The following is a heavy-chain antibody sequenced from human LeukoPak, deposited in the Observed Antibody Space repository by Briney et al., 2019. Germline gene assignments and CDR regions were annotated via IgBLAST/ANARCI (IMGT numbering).Heavy chain of an antibody. J-gene: IGHJ6*03. Sequence: GGSLRLSCVASGFSFRNYGMHWVRQAPGKGLEWVTFIRSDSSYKYYADSVKGRFTTSRDNSKSTLDLQMNSLRAEDTAVYYCAKSGTYYYYMDVWGKGTTVTVSS. CDR2: IRSDSSYK. CDR3: AKSGTYYYYMDV. V-gene: IGHV3-30*02. D-gene: IGHD1-26*01. CDR1: GFSFRNYG.